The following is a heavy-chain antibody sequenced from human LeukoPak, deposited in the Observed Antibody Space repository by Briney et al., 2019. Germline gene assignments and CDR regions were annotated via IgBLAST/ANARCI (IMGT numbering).Heavy chain of an antibody. CDR3: AKVDGYNSGWYDS. Sequence: GGSLRLSCAASGSTFDDYGMHWVRQPPGKGLEWVSGISRNSGNIGYADSVKGRFTISRDNAKNSLYLQMDILKPEDTAFYYCAKVDGYNSGWYDSWGQGTLVTVSS. CDR2: ISRNSGNI. CDR1: GSTFDDYG. V-gene: IGHV3-9*01. J-gene: IGHJ5*01. D-gene: IGHD6-19*01.